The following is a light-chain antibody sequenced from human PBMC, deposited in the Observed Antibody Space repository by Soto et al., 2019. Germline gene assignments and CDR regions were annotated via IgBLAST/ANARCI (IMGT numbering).Light chain of an antibody. CDR3: QQYNSHSLT. CDR1: QSISSW. J-gene: IGKJ4*01. Sequence: DIQMTQSPSTLSASVGDRVTITCRASQSISSWLAWYQQKPGKAPKLLIYDASSLESGVPSRFSGSGSGTEFTLTISSLQPDDFATYYCQQYNSHSLTFAGGTKVDIK. V-gene: IGKV1-5*01. CDR2: DAS.